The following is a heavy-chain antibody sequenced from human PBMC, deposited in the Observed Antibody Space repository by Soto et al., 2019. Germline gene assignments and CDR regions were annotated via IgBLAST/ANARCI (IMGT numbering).Heavy chain of an antibody. CDR3: ARDFSNPKGRFDP. CDR2: IKQDGSEK. CDR1: GFTFSSYW. D-gene: IGHD4-4*01. J-gene: IGHJ5*02. Sequence: PGGPLRLSCAASGFTFSSYWMSWVRQAPGKGLEWVANIKQDGSEKYYVDSVKGRFTISRDNAKNSLYLQMNSLRAEDTAVYYCARDFSNPKGRFDPWGQGTLVTVSS. V-gene: IGHV3-7*01.